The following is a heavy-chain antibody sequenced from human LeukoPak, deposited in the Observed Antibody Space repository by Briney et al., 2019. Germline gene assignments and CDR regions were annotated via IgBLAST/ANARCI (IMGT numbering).Heavy chain of an antibody. V-gene: IGHV3-21*01. CDR1: GFTFSSYS. CDR2: ISSSSSYI. CDR3: ARDPSGWYSFDY. D-gene: IGHD6-19*01. Sequence: GGSLRLSCAASGFTFSSYSMNWVRQAPGKGLEWVSSISSSSSYIYYADSVKGRFTISRDNAKNSLYLQMSSLRAEDTAVYYCARDPSGWYSFDYWGQGTLVTVSS. J-gene: IGHJ4*02.